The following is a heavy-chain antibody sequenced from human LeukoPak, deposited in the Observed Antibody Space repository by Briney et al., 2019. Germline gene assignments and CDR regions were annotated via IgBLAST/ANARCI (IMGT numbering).Heavy chain of an antibody. Sequence: GGSLRLSCAASGFIFDDYGMSWVRQAPGEGLEWVSGINWNGSITGYADSVKGRFTISRDNAKNSLYLQMNSLRAEDTAVYYCAIGGLYDYVWGSYRYKSAFDIWGQGTMVTVSS. V-gene: IGHV3-20*04. CDR1: GFIFDDYG. CDR3: AIGGLYDYVWGSYRYKSAFDI. D-gene: IGHD3-16*02. CDR2: INWNGSIT. J-gene: IGHJ3*02.